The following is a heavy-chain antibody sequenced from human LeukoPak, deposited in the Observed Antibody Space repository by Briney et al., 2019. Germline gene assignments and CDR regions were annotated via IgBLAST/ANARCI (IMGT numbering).Heavy chain of an antibody. Sequence: GGSLRLSCAASGFTFSSYAMSWVRQAPGKGLEWVSAISGSGGSTYYADSVKGRFTISRDNSKNTLYLEMNSLRAEDTAVYYCAKYSIAAAGIWSHNWFDPWGQGTLVTVSS. D-gene: IGHD6-13*01. CDR1: GFTFSSYA. J-gene: IGHJ5*02. V-gene: IGHV3-23*01. CDR2: ISGSGGST. CDR3: AKYSIAAAGIWSHNWFDP.